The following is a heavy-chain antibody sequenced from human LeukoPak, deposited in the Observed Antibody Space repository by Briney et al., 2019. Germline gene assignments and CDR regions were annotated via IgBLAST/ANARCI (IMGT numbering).Heavy chain of an antibody. CDR3: ASTHMTTVVTPFDY. CDR2: ISGGGGST. V-gene: IGHV3-23*01. CDR1: GFTFSSYA. J-gene: IGHJ4*02. D-gene: IGHD4-23*01. Sequence: GGSLRLSCAASGFTFSSYAMSWVRQAPGKGLEWVSAISGGGGSTYYADSVKGRFTISRDNSKNTLYLQMNSLRAEDTAVYYCASTHMTTVVTPFDYWGQGTLVTVSS.